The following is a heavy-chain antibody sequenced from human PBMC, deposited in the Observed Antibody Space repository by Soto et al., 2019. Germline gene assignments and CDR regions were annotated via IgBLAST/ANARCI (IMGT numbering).Heavy chain of an antibody. J-gene: IGHJ4*02. V-gene: IGHV4-31*03. Sequence: QVQLQESGPGLVKPSQTLSLTCTVSGGSISSGGYYWSWIRQHPGKGLEWIGYIYYSGSTYYNPSLTSRVTISVDTSKNQFSLKLSSVTAADTAVYYCARSPLGLDYDYIWGSFRYVDYWGQGTLVTVSS. CDR2: IYYSGST. CDR3: ARSPLGLDYDYIWGSFRYVDY. CDR1: GGSISSGGYY. D-gene: IGHD3-16*01.